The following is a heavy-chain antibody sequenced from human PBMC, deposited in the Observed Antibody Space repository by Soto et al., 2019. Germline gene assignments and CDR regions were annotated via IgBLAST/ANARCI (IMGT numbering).Heavy chain of an antibody. J-gene: IGHJ6*03. Sequence: GGSLRLSCAASGFTFSSYAMSWVRQAPGKGLEWVSDISGSSGSIYYADSVKGRFTISRDNAKNTLYLQMNSLGAEDTAVYYCARQLHPDYYYYMDVWGKGTTVTVSS. CDR3: ARQLHPDYYYYMDV. CDR1: GFTFSSYA. D-gene: IGHD3-10*01. V-gene: IGHV3-23*01. CDR2: ISGSSGSI.